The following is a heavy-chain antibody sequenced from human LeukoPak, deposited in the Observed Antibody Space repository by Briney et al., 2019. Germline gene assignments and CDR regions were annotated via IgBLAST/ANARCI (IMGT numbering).Heavy chain of an antibody. Sequence: GESLKISCKGSGYSFSNYWIGWVRQMPGRGLEWMGIIYPGDSHTTYSPSFEGQVTISADKSISSAYPQWSSLKASDTAMYYCARHYYGSSGYYYFDYWGQGTLVTVSS. CDR1: GYSFSNYW. J-gene: IGHJ4*02. CDR2: IYPGDSHT. V-gene: IGHV5-51*01. D-gene: IGHD3-22*01. CDR3: ARHYYGSSGYYYFDY.